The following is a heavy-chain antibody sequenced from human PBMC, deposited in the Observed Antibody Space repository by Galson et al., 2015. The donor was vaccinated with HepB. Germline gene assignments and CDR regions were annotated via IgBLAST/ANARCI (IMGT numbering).Heavy chain of an antibody. CDR3: ARQSSSSPNECDY. Sequence: QSGAEVKKPGESLKISCKGSGYSFTSYWIGWVRQMPGKGLEWMGIIHPGDSDTRYSPSFQGQVTMSVDKSISTAHLQWSSLKASDTAMYYCARQSSSSPNECDYWGQGPRLTVSS. J-gene: IGHJ4*02. CDR2: IHPGDSDT. V-gene: IGHV5-51*01. D-gene: IGHD3-3*01. CDR1: GYSFTSYW.